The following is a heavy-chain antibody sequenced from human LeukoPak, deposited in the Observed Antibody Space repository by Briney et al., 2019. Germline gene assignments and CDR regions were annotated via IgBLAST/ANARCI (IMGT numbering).Heavy chain of an antibody. CDR2: INHSGST. Sequence: SETLSLTCAVYGGSFSGYYWSWIRQPPGKGLEWIGEINHSGSTNYNPSLKSRVTISVDTSKNQFSLKLSSVTAADTAVYYCARGPLVGASLDYWGQGALVTVSS. V-gene: IGHV4-34*01. CDR3: ARGPLVGASLDY. D-gene: IGHD1-26*01. CDR1: GGSFSGYY. J-gene: IGHJ4*02.